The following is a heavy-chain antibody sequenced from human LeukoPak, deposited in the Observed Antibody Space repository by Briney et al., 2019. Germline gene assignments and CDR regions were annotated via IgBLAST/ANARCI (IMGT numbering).Heavy chain of an antibody. Sequence: GASVKVSCKASGYTFTSYAMHWVRQAPGQRLEWMGWINAGNGNTKYSQKFQGRVTITRDTSASTAYMELSSLRSEDTAVYYCARESGSKLYYFDYWGQGILVTVSS. J-gene: IGHJ4*02. CDR2: INAGNGNT. V-gene: IGHV1-3*01. CDR3: ARESGSKLYYFDY. CDR1: GYTFTSYA. D-gene: IGHD3-10*01.